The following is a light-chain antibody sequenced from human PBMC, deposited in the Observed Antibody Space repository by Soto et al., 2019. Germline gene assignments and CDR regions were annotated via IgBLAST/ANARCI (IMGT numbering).Light chain of an antibody. Sequence: EIVLTQSPDTLSLSPGERATLSCRASQSVSNNYLAWYQQKPGQAPRLLIYGASTVATGVPDRFSGSGSGKDFTLTISRLDPEDFAVYYCQQYVSSILITFGQGTRLEIK. CDR3: QQYVSSILIT. J-gene: IGKJ5*01. V-gene: IGKV3-20*01. CDR1: QSVSNNY. CDR2: GAS.